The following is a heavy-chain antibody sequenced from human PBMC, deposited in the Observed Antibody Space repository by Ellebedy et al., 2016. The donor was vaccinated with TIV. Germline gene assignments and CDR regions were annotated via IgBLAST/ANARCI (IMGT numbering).Heavy chain of an antibody. Sequence: PGESLKISCEASGFNFRSYWMSWVRQAPGKGLEWVANIYQDGSEQYYVDSVKGRFTISRDNARNSVYLQMNSLRAEDTAVYYCARRGSYGDYSVRVNSWFDLWGQGTLVTVSS. CDR3: ARRGSYGDYSVRVNSWFDL. J-gene: IGHJ5*02. V-gene: IGHV3-7*01. CDR2: IYQDGSEQ. CDR1: GFNFRSYW. D-gene: IGHD4-17*01.